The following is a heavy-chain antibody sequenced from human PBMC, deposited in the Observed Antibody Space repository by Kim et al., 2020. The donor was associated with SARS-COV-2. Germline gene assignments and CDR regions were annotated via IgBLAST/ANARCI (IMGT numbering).Heavy chain of an antibody. D-gene: IGHD2-2*01. CDR1: GFTFSSYS. J-gene: IGHJ6*02. CDR3: ARDSCSSYYYYYGMDV. V-gene: IGHV3-48*02. CDR2: ISSSSSTI. Sequence: GGSLRLSCAASGFTFSSYSMNWVRQAPGKGLEWVSYISSSSSTIYYADSVKGRFTISRDNAKNSLYLQMNSLRDEDTAVYYCARDSCSSYYYYYGMDVWGQGTTVTVSS.